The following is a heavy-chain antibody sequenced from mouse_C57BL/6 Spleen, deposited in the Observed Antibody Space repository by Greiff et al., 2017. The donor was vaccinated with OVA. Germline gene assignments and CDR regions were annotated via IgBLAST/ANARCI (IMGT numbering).Heavy chain of an antibody. V-gene: IGHV3-6*01. CDR2: ISYDGSN. CDR1: GYSITSGYY. J-gene: IGHJ4*01. CDR3: AREEGITTVVAGNYAMDY. Sequence: DVQLQESGPGLVKPSQSLSLTCSVTGYSITSGYYWNWIRQFPGNKLEWMGYISYDGSNNYNPSLKNRISITRDTSKNQFFLTLNSVTTEDTATYYCAREEGITTVVAGNYAMDYWGQGTSVTVSS. D-gene: IGHD1-1*01.